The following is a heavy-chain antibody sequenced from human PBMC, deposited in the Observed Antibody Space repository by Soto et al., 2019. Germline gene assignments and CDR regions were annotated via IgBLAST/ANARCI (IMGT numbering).Heavy chain of an antibody. CDR2: ISSSSSYI. Sequence: EVQLVESGGGLVKPGGSLRLSCAASGFTFSSYSMKWVRQAPGKGLEWVSSISSSSSYIYYADSVKGRFTISRDNAKNSLYLQMNSLRAEDTAVYYCARDTGYCSGGSCYWAYYFDYWGQGTLVTVSS. D-gene: IGHD2-15*01. CDR3: ARDTGYCSGGSCYWAYYFDY. V-gene: IGHV3-21*01. J-gene: IGHJ4*02. CDR1: GFTFSSYS.